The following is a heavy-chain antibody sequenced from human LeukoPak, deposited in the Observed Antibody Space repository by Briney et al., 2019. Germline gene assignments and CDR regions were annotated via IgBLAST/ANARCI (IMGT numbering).Heavy chain of an antibody. CDR1: GGSISRIIYY. J-gene: IGHJ4*02. CDR2: IYYTGST. D-gene: IGHD3-22*01. CDR3: ARVVRDGSGYNYYFDY. V-gene: IGHV4-39*01. Sequence: PSETLSLTCTVSGGSISRIIYYWGWIRQPPGKGLEWIGSIYYTGSTYYTPSLRSRVTISVDTSKNQFSLKLSAVIAADTAVYYCARVVRDGSGYNYYFDYWGQGTLVTVSS.